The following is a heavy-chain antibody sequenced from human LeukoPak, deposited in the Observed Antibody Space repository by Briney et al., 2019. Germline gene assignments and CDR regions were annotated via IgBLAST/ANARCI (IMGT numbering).Heavy chain of an antibody. Sequence: SETLSLTCTVSGGSIISYYWSWIRQPPGKGLEWIGYIYYSGSTNYNPSLKSRVTISVDTSKNQFSLKLSSVTAADTAVYYCAREGPTYGDYDAFDIWGQGTMVTVSS. CDR3: AREGPTYGDYDAFDI. J-gene: IGHJ3*02. D-gene: IGHD4-17*01. CDR2: IYYSGST. V-gene: IGHV4-59*01. CDR1: GGSIISYY.